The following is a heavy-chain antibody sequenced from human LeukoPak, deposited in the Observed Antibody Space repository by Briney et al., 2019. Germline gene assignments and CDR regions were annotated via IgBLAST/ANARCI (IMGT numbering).Heavy chain of an antibody. CDR1: GGSISSYY. J-gene: IGHJ6*03. V-gene: IGHV4-59*01. Sequence: PSETLSLTCTVSGGSISSYYWSWIRQPPGKGLEWIGYIYYSGSTNYNPSLKSRVTISVDTSKNQFSLKLSSVTAADTAVYYCARTGRGRGYYYYYYMDVWGKGTTVTVSS. CDR3: ARTGRGRGYYYYYYMDV. CDR2: IYYSGST. D-gene: IGHD2-15*01.